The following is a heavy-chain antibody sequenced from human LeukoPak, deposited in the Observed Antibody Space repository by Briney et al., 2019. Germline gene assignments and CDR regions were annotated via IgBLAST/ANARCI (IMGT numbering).Heavy chain of an antibody. J-gene: IGHJ3*02. CDR2: IYYSGST. Sequence: PSETLSLTCTVSGGSISSSSYYWGWIRQPPGKGLEWIGSIYYSGSTYYNPSLKSRVTISVDTSKNQFSLKLSSVTAADTAVYYCARHDEWTDAFDIWGQGTMVTVSS. V-gene: IGHV4-39*01. CDR3: ARHDEWTDAFDI. CDR1: GGSISSSSYY. D-gene: IGHD3-3*01.